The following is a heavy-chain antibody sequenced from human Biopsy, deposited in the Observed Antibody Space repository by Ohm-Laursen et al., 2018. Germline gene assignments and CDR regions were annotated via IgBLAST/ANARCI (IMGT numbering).Heavy chain of an antibody. Sequence: SETLSLPCTVSGGSFTGHYWTWIRQPPGKGLEWIGHISHTGYTSYKSSLKSRVTISLDTSRKHFSLRLTSLAAADTAVYYCARGSNVYGGLYFPHWDQGTLVTVSS. CDR2: ISHTGYT. V-gene: IGHV4-59*11. CDR1: GGSFTGHY. D-gene: IGHD4-23*01. CDR3: ARGSNVYGGLYFPH. J-gene: IGHJ1*01.